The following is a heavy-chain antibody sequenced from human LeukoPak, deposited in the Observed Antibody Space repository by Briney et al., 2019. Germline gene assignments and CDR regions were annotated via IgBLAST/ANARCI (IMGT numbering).Heavy chain of an antibody. D-gene: IGHD6-6*01. Sequence: PETLSLTCTVSGGSIRNYYWSWIRQPPGMGLEWIGNIYYSGSTNYNPSLKSRVTISVETSKNQFSLNLSSVTAADTAVYYCARRTDSGSWYFDLWGRGTLVTVSS. J-gene: IGHJ2*01. CDR2: IYYSGST. CDR3: ARRTDSGSWYFDL. CDR1: GGSIRNYY. V-gene: IGHV4-59*01.